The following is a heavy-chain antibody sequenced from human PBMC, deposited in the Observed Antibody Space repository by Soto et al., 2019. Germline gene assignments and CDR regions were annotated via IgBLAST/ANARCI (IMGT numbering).Heavy chain of an antibody. CDR3: ARGPATYYYDFWSGYEN. V-gene: IGHV4-34*01. CDR2: INHSGST. J-gene: IGHJ4*02. Sequence: QVQLQQWGAGLLKPSETLSLTCAVYGGSFSGYYWSWIRQPPGKGLEWIGEINHSGSTNYNPSLKSRVTISVDTSKNQFSLKLSSVTAADTAVYYCARGPATYYYDFWSGYENWGQGTLVTVSS. D-gene: IGHD3-3*01. CDR1: GGSFSGYY.